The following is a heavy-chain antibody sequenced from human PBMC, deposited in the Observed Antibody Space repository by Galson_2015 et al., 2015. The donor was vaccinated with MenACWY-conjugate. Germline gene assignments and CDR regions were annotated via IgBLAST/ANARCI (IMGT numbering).Heavy chain of an antibody. CDR3: ARELSNDWYFDL. CDR1: GFTSRSLW. J-gene: IGHJ2*01. D-gene: IGHD2-8*01. V-gene: IGHV3-74*03. CDR2: IDTDESLT. Sequence: AHGFTSRSLWVTRARPALGTGLGWVSRIDTDESLTTYVDSVTGRITISRDNAKNTLYLQMKSLRAEYTAVYYCARELSNDWYFDLWGRGTLVSASS.